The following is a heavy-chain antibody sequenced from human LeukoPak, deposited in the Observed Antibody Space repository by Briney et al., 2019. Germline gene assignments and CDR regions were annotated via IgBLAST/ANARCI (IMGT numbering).Heavy chain of an antibody. CDR1: GGTFSSYA. CDR2: IIPIFGTA. D-gene: IGHD1-1*01. CDR3: ARDRLESFDY. J-gene: IGHJ4*02. Sequence: VASVKVTCKASGGTFSSYAISWVRQAPGQGLEWMGGIIPIFGTANYAQKFQGRVTITADESTSTAYMELSSLRSEDTAVYYCARDRLESFDYWGQGTLVTDSS. V-gene: IGHV1-69*13.